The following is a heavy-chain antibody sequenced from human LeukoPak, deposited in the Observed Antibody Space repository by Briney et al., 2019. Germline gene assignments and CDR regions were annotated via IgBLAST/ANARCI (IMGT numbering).Heavy chain of an antibody. D-gene: IGHD4-11*01. J-gene: IGHJ4*02. V-gene: IGHV4-34*01. CDR2: INHSGST. Sequence: SETLSLTCAVYGGSFSCYYWSWIRQPPGKGLEWIGEINHSGSTNYNPSLRSRVTISVDTSKNQFSLKLSSVTAADTAVYYCAREMTTVTRFDYWGQGTLVTVSS. CDR3: AREMTTVTRFDY. CDR1: GGSFSCYY.